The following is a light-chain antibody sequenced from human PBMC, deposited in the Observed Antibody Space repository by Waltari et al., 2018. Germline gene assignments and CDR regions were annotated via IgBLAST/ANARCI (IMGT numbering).Light chain of an antibody. J-gene: IGKJ1*01. CDR3: QHYVRLPAT. CDR2: GAS. V-gene: IGKV3-20*01. Sequence: IMLTQSPGTLSLSPGATATLSCRASQSVTSALAWYQQKPGQAPRLLIYGASNRATGIPDRFSGSGSGTDFSLTISRLEPEDFAVYYCQHYVRLPATFGQGTKVEIK. CDR1: QSVTSA.